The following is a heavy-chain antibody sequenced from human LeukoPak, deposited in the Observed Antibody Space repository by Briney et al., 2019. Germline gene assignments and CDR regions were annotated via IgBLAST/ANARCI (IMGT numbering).Heavy chain of an antibody. V-gene: IGHV5-51*01. D-gene: IGHD6-13*01. CDR2: IYPGDSDS. CDR3: ARLRTSSWKDAFDI. J-gene: IGHJ3*02. Sequence: GDSLKTSCQGSGYTFSNYWIGWVRQMPGEGLEWMGIIYPGDSDSKYSPSVQGQVIISADKSISTTYLQWSSLKASDTAMYYCARLRTSSWKDAFDIWGLGTLVTVS. CDR1: GYTFSNYW.